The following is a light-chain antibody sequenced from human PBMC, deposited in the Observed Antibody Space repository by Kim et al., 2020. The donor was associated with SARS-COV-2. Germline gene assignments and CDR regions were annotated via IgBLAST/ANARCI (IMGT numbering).Light chain of an antibody. J-gene: IGLJ3*02. Sequence: SYELTQPPSVSVAPGKTASITCGGDNLEIKSVHWYQQKPGQSPVVVIYYDTDRPSGIPERVSGSKSENTATLTISRVEAGDEADNYCQVWDSHTYHWVFG. V-gene: IGLV3-21*04. CDR2: YDT. CDR1: NLEIKS. CDR3: QVWDSHTYHWV.